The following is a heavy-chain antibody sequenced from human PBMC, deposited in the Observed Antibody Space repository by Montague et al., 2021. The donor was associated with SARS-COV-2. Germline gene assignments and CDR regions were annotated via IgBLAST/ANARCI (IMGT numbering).Heavy chain of an antibody. CDR2: ITGTTSGHKT. CDR1: GFTFGTYG. J-gene: IGHJ4*02. CDR3: AKDLWGNYGSGSSFQS. D-gene: IGHD3-10*01. Sequence: SLSISWASSGFTFGTYGMSWVRQAPGKGLEWVSGITGTTSGHKTYYADSVRGRFTISRDNSKNTVDLQMNRLRAEDTAVYFCAKDLWGNYGSGSSFQSWGQGTPVTVSS. V-gene: IGHV3-23*01.